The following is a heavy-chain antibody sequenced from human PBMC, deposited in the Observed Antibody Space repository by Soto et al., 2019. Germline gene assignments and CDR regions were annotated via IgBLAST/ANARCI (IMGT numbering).Heavy chain of an antibody. CDR1: GGTFSSYA. Sequence: QVQLVQSGAEVKKPGSSVKVSCKASGGTFSSYAISWVRQAPGQGLEWMGGIIPIFGTANYAQKFQGRVTITADESTSTAYMEMRSLRSEDTAVYYCARERDSGSSWYGWKDYWGQGTLVTVSS. D-gene: IGHD6-13*01. CDR3: ARERDSGSSWYGWKDY. V-gene: IGHV1-69*01. CDR2: IIPIFGTA. J-gene: IGHJ4*02.